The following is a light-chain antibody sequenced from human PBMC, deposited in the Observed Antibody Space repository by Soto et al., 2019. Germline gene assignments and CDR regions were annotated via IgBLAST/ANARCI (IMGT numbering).Light chain of an antibody. V-gene: IGKV3-15*01. CDR2: ATS. J-gene: IGKJ4*01. CDR1: QSVGNN. CDR3: QQYGDWPLT. Sequence: EIVLTQSPATLSVSPGERATLSCRASQSVGNNFAWYQQKPGQAPRLLIFATSTRATGVPARFSGSGSGTEFTHTISSLQSEDFAVYYCQQYGDWPLTFGGGAKVEIE.